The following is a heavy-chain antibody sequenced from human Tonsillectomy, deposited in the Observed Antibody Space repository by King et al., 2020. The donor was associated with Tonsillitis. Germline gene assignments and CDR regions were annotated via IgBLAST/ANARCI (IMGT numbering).Heavy chain of an antibody. Sequence: VQLVESGGVVVQPGGSLRLSCAASGFTFDDYTMHWVRQAPGKGLEWVSLISWDGGSTYYADSVKGRFTISRDNSKNSLYLQMNSLRTEDTAVYYCAKDLGSSDYYYPGAFDIWGQGTMVTVSS. CDR1: GFTFDDYT. D-gene: IGHD3-22*01. CDR2: ISWDGGST. CDR3: AKDLGSSDYYYPGAFDI. V-gene: IGHV3-43*01. J-gene: IGHJ3*02.